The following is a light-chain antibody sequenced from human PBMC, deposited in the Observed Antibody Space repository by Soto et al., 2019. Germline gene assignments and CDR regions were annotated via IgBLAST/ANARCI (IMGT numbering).Light chain of an antibody. CDR3: LQSNSFPLT. CDR1: QSVRTW. V-gene: IGKV1-5*03. Sequence: QLTQSPSTLSASVGDRVTITCRASQSVRTWLAWFQQKPGKAPKLLIYKATTLESGVPSRFSGSGSGTEFTLTISNLQPEDFATYYCLQSNSFPLTFGGGTKVDIK. J-gene: IGKJ4*01. CDR2: KAT.